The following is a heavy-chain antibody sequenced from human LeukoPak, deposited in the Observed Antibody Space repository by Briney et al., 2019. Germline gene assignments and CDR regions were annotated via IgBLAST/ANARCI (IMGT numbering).Heavy chain of an antibody. V-gene: IGHV4-39*01. CDR2: INYSGNV. CDR1: GGAISSSSYY. J-gene: IGHJ4*02. CDR3: ARLSDY. Sequence: SETLSLTCTVSGGAISSSSYYWGWIRQPPGKGLEWIGSINYSGNVYYNPSLNSRVTISVDTSKTQFSLKLSSVTAADTAVYYCARLSDYWGQGTLVAVSS.